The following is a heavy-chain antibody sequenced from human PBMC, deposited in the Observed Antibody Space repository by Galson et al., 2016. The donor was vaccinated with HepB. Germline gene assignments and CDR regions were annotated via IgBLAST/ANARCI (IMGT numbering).Heavy chain of an antibody. V-gene: IGHV1-24*01. CDR1: GYTLTELS. CDR2: FDTEDAEI. D-gene: IGHD2/OR15-2a*01. CDR3: TRELEGGYFDY. J-gene: IGHJ4*02. Sequence: SVKVSCKVSGYTLTELSIHWVRQAPGKGLEWMGSFDTEDAEIIYAQKFQGRVTMTRDTSTSTVYMELSSLRSEDTAVYYCTRELEGGYFDYWGQGTLVTVSS.